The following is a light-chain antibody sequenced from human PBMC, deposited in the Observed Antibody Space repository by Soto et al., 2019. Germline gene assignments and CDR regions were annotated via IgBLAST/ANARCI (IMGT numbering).Light chain of an antibody. Sequence: DIQMTQSPSTLSASVGDRVTITCRASQNINSWLAWYQQKPGKAPKLLIHKASSLQSGVPSRFSGSGSGTDFTLTISSLDPDDFATYYYQQYNGYGPFGQGTKVEIK. CDR1: QNINSW. CDR2: KAS. CDR3: QQYNGYGP. J-gene: IGKJ1*01. V-gene: IGKV1-5*03.